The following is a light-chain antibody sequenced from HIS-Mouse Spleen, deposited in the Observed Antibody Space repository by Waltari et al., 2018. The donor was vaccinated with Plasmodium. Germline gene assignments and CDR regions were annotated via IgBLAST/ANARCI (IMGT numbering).Light chain of an antibody. CDR2: DAS. CDR3: QQYDNLPYT. Sequence: DTKMTQSPSSLSPSVGDRVTITCQASQDISNYLNWYHKKPGKAPKLLIYDASNLETGIPSRFSGSGSGTDFTFTISSLQPEDIATYYCQQYDNLPYTFGQGTKLEIK. J-gene: IGKJ2*01. V-gene: IGKV1-33*01. CDR1: QDISNY.